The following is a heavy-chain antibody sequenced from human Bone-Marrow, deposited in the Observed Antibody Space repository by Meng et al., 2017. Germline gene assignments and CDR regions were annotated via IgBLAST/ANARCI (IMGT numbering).Heavy chain of an antibody. CDR2: ISGSGGST. V-gene: IGHV3-23*01. D-gene: IGHD6-19*01. J-gene: IGHJ3*02. Sequence: GESLKISCSASGFTFSSYAMSWVRQAPGKGLEWVSAISGSGGSTYYADSVKGRFTISRDNSKNTLYLQMNSLRAEDTAVYYCASSGSGWTNDAFDIWGQGTMVTVSS. CDR3: ASSGSGWTNDAFDI. CDR1: GFTFSSYA.